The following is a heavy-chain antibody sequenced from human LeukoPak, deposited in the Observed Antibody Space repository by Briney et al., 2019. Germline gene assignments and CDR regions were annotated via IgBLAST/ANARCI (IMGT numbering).Heavy chain of an antibody. V-gene: IGHV3-20*04. Sequence: GGSLRLSCAASGFTFDDYGMSWVRQAPGKGLEWVSGINWNGGSTGYADSVKGRFTISRDNAKNTLSLQMDSLRADDTAVYYCASFSLGGDWGQGTLVTVSS. CDR2: INWNGGST. J-gene: IGHJ4*02. CDR1: GFTFDDYG. CDR3: ASFSLGGD. D-gene: IGHD2-21*01.